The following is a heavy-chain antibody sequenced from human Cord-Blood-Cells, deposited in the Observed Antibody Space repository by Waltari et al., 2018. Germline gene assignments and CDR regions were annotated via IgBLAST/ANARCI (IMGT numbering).Heavy chain of an antibody. J-gene: IGHJ5*02. D-gene: IGHD3-16*01. V-gene: IGHV3-11*05. CDR3: ARTYDFSLHWFDP. Sequence: QVQLVESGGGLVKPGGSLRLSWAASGSTFSSYSMRCTRQAPGKGLEWVSYISSSSSYTNYADSVKGRFTISRDNAENSLYRQMNSLRAEDTAVYYCARTYDFSLHWFDPWGQGTLVTVSS. CDR1: GSTFSSYS. CDR2: ISSSSSYT.